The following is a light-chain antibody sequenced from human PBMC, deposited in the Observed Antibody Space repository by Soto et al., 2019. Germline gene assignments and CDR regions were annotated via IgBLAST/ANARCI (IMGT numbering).Light chain of an antibody. Sequence: DVQMTQSPYTLSASVGDTVTITCRASQTINSWLASHQQYASEAPKPLICDAAPLEKGFASRFSGSGSGTEFPLTICSLQPDDFATSSCKDYTCYSEAFGQGTKV. CDR1: QTINSW. V-gene: IGKV1-5*01. CDR3: KDYTCYSEA. J-gene: IGKJ1*01. CDR2: DAA.